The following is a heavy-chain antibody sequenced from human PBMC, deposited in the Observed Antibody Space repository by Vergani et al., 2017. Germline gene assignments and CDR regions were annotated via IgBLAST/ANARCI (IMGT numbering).Heavy chain of an antibody. CDR3: AREILIVVPAAIDAFDI. CDR1: GFTFSSYW. J-gene: IGHJ3*02. Sequence: EVQLVESGGGLVQPGGSLRLSCAASGFTFSSYWMSWVRQAPGKGLEWVSYISSSGSTIYYADSVKGRFTISRDNAKNSLYLQMNSLRAEDTAVYYCAREILIVVPAAIDAFDIWGQGTMVTVSS. V-gene: IGHV3-48*04. CDR2: ISSSGSTI. D-gene: IGHD2-2*01.